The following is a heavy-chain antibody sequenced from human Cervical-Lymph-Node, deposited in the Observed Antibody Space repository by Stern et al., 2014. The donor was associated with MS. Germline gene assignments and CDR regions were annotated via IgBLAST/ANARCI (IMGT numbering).Heavy chain of an antibody. V-gene: IGHV3-33*06. D-gene: IGHD7-27*01. CDR1: GFTFSSSG. Sequence: QVQLVESGGGVVQPGRSLRLSCAASGFTFSSSGMHWVRQAPGKGLEWVAIIWDDGSGSYYADSVKGRFTISRDNSKNTLYLQMHNLRAEDTAVYYCAKDTRTGVMPYYYGMDVWGPGTTVTVSS. J-gene: IGHJ6*02. CDR3: AKDTRTGVMPYYYGMDV. CDR2: IWDDGSGS.